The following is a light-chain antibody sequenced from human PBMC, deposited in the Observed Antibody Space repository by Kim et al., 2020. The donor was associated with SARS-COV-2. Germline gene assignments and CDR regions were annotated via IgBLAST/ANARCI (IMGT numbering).Light chain of an antibody. CDR3: QQYVNAPHT. V-gene: IGKV3-20*01. J-gene: IGKJ1*01. CDR2: VAP. Sequence: SQRERSTLTCRASQSVTSGYLACYQQKPGQAPGLPSYVAPTRATGVPDRLSGSGSGTEFTLTITRLKPQNFAGYYCQQYVNAPHTFGEGTKM. CDR1: QSVTSGY.